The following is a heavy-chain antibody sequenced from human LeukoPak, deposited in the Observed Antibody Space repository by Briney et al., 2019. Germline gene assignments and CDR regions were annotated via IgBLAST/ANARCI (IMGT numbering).Heavy chain of an antibody. J-gene: IGHJ4*02. CDR1: GFTFSNAW. Sequence: GGSLRLSCAASGFTFSNAWMSWVRQAPGKGLEWVGHIKSKIDGETTGYAAPVKGRFTISRDDSKNMLYLQMRSLNTEDTAVDYCTTELGLSFGVRYFDHWGQGTSAAVSS. V-gene: IGHV3-15*01. CDR3: TTELGLSFGVRYFDH. CDR2: IKSKIDGETT. D-gene: IGHD3-10*01.